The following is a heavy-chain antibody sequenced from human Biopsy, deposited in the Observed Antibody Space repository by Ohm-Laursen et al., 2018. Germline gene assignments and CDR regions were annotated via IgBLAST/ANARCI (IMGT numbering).Heavy chain of an antibody. CDR1: GDAFLGYY. CDR3: AADINVWNVNY. Sequence: GASVKVSCKASGDAFLGYYLHWVRQAPGQGLEWMGSIYPNSGDTDFAQKFQGRITMTEDTSTDTAYMELSSLRSEDTAVYYCAADINVWNVNYWGQGTQVTVSS. D-gene: IGHD1-1*01. CDR2: IYPNSGDT. V-gene: IGHV1-2*02. J-gene: IGHJ4*02.